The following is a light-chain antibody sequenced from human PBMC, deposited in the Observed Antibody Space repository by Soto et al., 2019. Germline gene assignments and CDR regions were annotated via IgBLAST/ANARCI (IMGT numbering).Light chain of an antibody. CDR3: TSYTSSNTVI. CDR1: SSDVGAYNR. V-gene: IGLV2-18*02. Sequence: QSALTQPPSVSGSPGQSVTISCTGTSSDVGAYNRVSWYQQPPGTVPKLIIHEVKVRPSGVPDRFSGSKSGNTASLTISGLQAEDEADYYCTSYTSSNTVIFGGGTKLTVL. J-gene: IGLJ2*01. CDR2: EVK.